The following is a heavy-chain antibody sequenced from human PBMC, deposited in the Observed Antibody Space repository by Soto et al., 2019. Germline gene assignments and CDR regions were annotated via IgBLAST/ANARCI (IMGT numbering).Heavy chain of an antibody. CDR3: ARTTYYDFWSGLDD. V-gene: IGHV4-4*02. Sequence: SETLSLTCAVSSGSISSSNWWSWVRQPPGKGLEWIGEIYHSGSTNYNPSLKSRVTISVDKSKNQFSLKLSSVTAADTAVYYCARTTYYDFWSGLDDWGQGTLVTVSS. CDR1: SGSISSSNW. D-gene: IGHD3-3*01. J-gene: IGHJ4*02. CDR2: IYHSGST.